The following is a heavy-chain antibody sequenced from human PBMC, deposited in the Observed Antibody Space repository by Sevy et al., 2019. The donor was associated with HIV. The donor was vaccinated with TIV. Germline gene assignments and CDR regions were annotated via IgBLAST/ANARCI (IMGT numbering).Heavy chain of an antibody. J-gene: IGHJ4*02. CDR1: GYTFSNYW. V-gene: IGHV3-74*01. CDR3: VAANSWEDY. CDR2: VNSDGGDT. Sequence: GGSLRLSCEGSGYTFSNYWMHWVRQAPGKGLEWVSRVNSDGGDTAYADSVKGRFTISRDNVENMMSLQMNSLRAEDTGLYYCVAANSWEDYWGQGTQVTVSS. D-gene: IGHD6-13*01.